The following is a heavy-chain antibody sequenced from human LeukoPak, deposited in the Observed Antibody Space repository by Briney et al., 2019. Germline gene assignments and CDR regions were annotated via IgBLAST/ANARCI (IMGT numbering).Heavy chain of an antibody. V-gene: IGHV4-4*07. Sequence: SETLPLTCNVSGGSISGYYWSWIGQPAGKGLEWMGRIFSRGRNNYNPSLKSRLMVAVDPSKNQFSLRLSSVTAADTAVYYCAREAGDYDAGGHPPTPYYFDLWGQGTLVTVSS. CDR1: GGSISGYY. CDR3: AREAGDYDAGGHPPTPYYFDL. CDR2: IFSRGRN. J-gene: IGHJ4*02. D-gene: IGHD3-16*01.